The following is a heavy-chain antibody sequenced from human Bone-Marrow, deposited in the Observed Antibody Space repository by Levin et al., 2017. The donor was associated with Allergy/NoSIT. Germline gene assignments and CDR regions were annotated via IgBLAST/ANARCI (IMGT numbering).Heavy chain of an antibody. J-gene: IGHJ5*02. D-gene: IGHD2-21*01. CDR1: GGSISSSGFY. CDR3: ARDPYGRTWFDP. CDR2: IFHSGLT. Sequence: SQTLSLTCTVSGGSISSSGFYWNWIRQHPGKGLEWIGYIFHSGLTYYNPSLTSRSSISVDTSKNQFSLKLSSVTAADTAVYYCARDPYGRTWFDPWGQGILVTVSS. V-gene: IGHV4-31*03.